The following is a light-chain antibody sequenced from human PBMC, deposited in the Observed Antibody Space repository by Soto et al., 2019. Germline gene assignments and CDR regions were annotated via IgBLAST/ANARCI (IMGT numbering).Light chain of an antibody. CDR3: ATWDDSLNAYV. V-gene: IGLV1-44*01. Sequence: QSVLTQPPSASGTPGQRVTISCSGSRSRIGSNAVNWYQQLPGTAPKLLIYSDNPRPSGVPDRFTGSKSGTSASLAISGLQSEDEADYHCATWDDSLNAYVFGIGTKLTVL. CDR1: RSRIGSNA. CDR2: SDN. J-gene: IGLJ1*01.